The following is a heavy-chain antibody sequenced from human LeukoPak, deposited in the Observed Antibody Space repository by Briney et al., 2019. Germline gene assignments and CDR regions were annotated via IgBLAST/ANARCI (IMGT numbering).Heavy chain of an antibody. J-gene: IGHJ4*02. V-gene: IGHV3-48*03. CDR2: ISTNGSTT. Sequence: GGSLRLSCAASGFTFSSYDMKWVRQAPGTGPEWVSDISTNGSTTYYAESVQGRFTITRDKPKNSLYLQMSSLRAEDPAVYFCASGGYSNDPFDYWGQGTLVTVSS. D-gene: IGHD4-11*01. CDR1: GFTFSSYD. CDR3: ASGGYSNDPFDY.